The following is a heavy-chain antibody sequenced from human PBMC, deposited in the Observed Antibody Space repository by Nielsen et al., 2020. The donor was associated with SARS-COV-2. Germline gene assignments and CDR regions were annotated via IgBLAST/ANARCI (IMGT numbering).Heavy chain of an antibody. Sequence: GESLKISCAASGLTFNTYSMIWVRQAPGGGLEWVSHISSSGSYIYYADSVKGRFTVSRDNSKNTLYLQMNSLRAEDTAMYYCARDNWGRMDVWGQGTTVTVSS. V-gene: IGHV3-21*06. CDR1: GLTFNTYS. D-gene: IGHD7-27*01. CDR3: ARDNWGRMDV. CDR2: ISSSGSYI. J-gene: IGHJ6*02.